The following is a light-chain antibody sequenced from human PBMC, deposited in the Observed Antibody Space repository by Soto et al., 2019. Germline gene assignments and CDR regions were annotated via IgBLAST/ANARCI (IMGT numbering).Light chain of an antibody. Sequence: QSVLTQPPSVSGAPGQRVTIPCTGNSSNLGAGYDVHWYQQLPGTAPKLVIYHSNQRPSGVPDRFSGSKSGTSASLAISGLQSEDETHYYCATWDGSLNGVVFGGGTKLTVL. J-gene: IGLJ2*01. CDR1: SSNLGAGYD. CDR3: ATWDGSLNGVV. CDR2: HSN. V-gene: IGLV1-40*01.